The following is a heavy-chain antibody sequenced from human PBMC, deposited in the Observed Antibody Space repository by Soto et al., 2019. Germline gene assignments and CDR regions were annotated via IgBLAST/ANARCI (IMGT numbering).Heavy chain of an antibody. CDR1: GFTFSSYG. J-gene: IGHJ1*01. CDR3: AKDSPVGVPLMRDLHD. V-gene: IGHV3-23*01. Sequence: GGSLRLSCAASGFTFSSYGMSWVRQAPGKGLEWVSVISGSGGSSYYADSVRGRFTLSRDNSKNTVYLQMNSLRAEDTAVYYCAKDSPVGVPLMRDLHDWGQGTLVTVSS. D-gene: IGHD2-8*01. CDR2: ISGSGGSS.